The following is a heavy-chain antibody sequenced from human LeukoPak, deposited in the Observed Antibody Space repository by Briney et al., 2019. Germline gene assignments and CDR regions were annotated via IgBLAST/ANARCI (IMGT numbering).Heavy chain of an antibody. D-gene: IGHD3-22*01. CDR2: IHSSGST. Sequence: SETLSLTCTVSGGSISRSKWSWIRQPAGKGLEWLGRIHSSGSTNYNPSLKSRVNMSVDTSKNQFSLKLSSVTAADTAVYYCARGHRRRITMIVVRRGDAFDIWGQGTMVTVSS. CDR1: GGSISRSK. J-gene: IGHJ3*02. CDR3: ARGHRRRITMIVVRRGDAFDI. V-gene: IGHV4-4*07.